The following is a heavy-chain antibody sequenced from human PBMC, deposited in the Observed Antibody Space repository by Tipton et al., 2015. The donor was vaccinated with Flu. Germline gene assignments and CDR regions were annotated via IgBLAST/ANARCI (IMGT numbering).Heavy chain of an antibody. CDR2: IYYSGST. V-gene: IGHV4-59*08. D-gene: IGHD6-13*01. J-gene: IGHJ5*02. CDR3: ARLPQSSSSLTWCDP. Sequence: LRLSCTVSGGSISSYYWSWIRQPPGKGLEWIGYIYYSGSTNYNPSLKSRVTISVDTSKNQFSLKLSSVTAADTAVYYCARLPQSSSSLTWCDPWGQGTLVTVSS. CDR1: GGSISSYY.